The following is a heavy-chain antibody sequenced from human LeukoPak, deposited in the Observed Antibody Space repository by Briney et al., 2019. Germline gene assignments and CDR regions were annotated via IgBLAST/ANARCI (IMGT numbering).Heavy chain of an antibody. D-gene: IGHD2-15*01. V-gene: IGHV3-23*01. CDR3: AKNGDRGAYCSGGSCYPYFYYYMDV. CDR1: GFAFSSYG. J-gene: IGHJ6*03. Sequence: GGSLRLSCAASGFAFSSYGMSWVRQAPGKGLELVSGISGSGGRTFYADSVKGRFTISRDNSKNTLYLHMNSLRAEDTAIYYCAKNGDRGAYCSGGSCYPYFYYYMDVWGKGTTVTISS. CDR2: ISGSGGRT.